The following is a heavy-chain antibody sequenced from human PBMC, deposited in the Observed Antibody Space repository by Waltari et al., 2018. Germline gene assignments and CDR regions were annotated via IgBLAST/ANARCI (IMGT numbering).Heavy chain of an antibody. CDR1: GFIFDHYA. CDR2: MEVSVDKR. J-gene: IGHJ4*02. CDR3: AKDLSASGLGFDY. D-gene: IGHD5-12*01. V-gene: IGHV3-23*01. Sequence: EVQLFESGGGVAQPGESLRLSCAASGFIFDHYALNWFSQAPGKGLGWVSGMEVSVDKRYYADSVKGRFTISRDKAKNTVFLLMSSLSAEDTAIYYCAKDLSASGLGFDYWGQGRLVTVSS.